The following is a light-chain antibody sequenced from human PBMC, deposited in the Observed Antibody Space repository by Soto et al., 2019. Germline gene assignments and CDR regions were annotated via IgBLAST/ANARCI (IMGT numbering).Light chain of an antibody. CDR3: QQYSSSLIT. CDR1: QSVSANY. CDR2: GAS. J-gene: IGKJ5*01. Sequence: IVLTQSPGTLSLSPVERATLSCSSSQSVSANYLFSYQQKCGQAPRLLIYGASSRATGIPDRFSGSGSGTDFTLTISRLEPEDFAVYYCQQYSSSLITFGQGTRLEIK. V-gene: IGKV3-20*01.